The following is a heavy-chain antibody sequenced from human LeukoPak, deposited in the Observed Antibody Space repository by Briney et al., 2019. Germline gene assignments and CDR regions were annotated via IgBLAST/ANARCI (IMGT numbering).Heavy chain of an antibody. D-gene: IGHD3-9*01. Sequence: SETLSLTCAVYGESFTDYFWSWIRQPPGKGPEWNGEINHSGSTNYNPSLKRRATISGDTSKHQCSLKLTSVPAADTAVYYCARDAVLRYFEWTPYYFDYWGQGTLVTVSS. V-gene: IGHV4-34*01. CDR1: GESFTDYF. CDR3: ARDAVLRYFEWTPYYFDY. J-gene: IGHJ4*02. CDR2: INHSGST.